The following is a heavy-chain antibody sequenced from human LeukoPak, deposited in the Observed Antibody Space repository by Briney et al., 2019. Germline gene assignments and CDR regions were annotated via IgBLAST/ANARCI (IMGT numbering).Heavy chain of an antibody. Sequence: GASVKVSCKASGYTFTGYYMHWVRQAPGQGLEWMGRINPNSGDTNYAQKFQGRVTMTRDTSISTAYMELSRLRSDDTAVYYCAREYDSSGYSIFFDYWGQGTLVTVSS. D-gene: IGHD3-22*01. CDR3: AREYDSSGYSIFFDY. J-gene: IGHJ4*02. CDR1: GYTFTGYY. CDR2: INPNSGDT. V-gene: IGHV1-2*06.